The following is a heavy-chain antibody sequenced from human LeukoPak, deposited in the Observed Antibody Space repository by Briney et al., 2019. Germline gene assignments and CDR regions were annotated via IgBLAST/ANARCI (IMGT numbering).Heavy chain of an antibody. J-gene: IGHJ5*02. V-gene: IGHV4-59*08. D-gene: IGHD6-13*01. CDR3: ARHYPYSSWLKVFDP. Sequence: SETLSLTCTVSGGSISSYYRSWIRQPPGKGLEWIGYIYYSGSTNYNPSLKSRVTISVDTSKNQFSLKLSSVTAADTAVYYCARHYPYSSWLKVFDPWGQGTLVTVSS. CDR1: GGSISSYY. CDR2: IYYSGST.